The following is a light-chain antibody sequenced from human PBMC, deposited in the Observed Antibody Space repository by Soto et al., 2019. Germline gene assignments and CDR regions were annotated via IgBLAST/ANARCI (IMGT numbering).Light chain of an antibody. CDR3: QSYDTSLSGSGV. Sequence: QSGLTLPPSGSGAPGQSVTISCTGSSSNIGAGYDVHWYQQRPGAAPRLLIFANTDRPSGVPDRFSASKSYTSASLTIAGLQAEDEADYYCQSYDTSLSGSGVFGTGTKVTVL. CDR1: SSNIGAGYD. J-gene: IGLJ1*01. CDR2: ANT. V-gene: IGLV1-40*01.